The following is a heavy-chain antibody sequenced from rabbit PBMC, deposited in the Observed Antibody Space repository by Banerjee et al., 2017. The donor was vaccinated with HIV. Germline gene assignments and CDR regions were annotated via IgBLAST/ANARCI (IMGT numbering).Heavy chain of an antibody. CDR3: ARDLAGVIGWNFNL. V-gene: IGHV1S40*01. D-gene: IGHD4-1*01. Sequence: QSLEESGGDLVKPGASLTLTCTASGFSFSSTYWICWVRQAPGKGLEWIGCIYTGSSTITDYARWAKGRFTISKTSSTTVTLQMTSLTAADTATYLCARDLAGVIGWNFNLWGPGTLVTVS. J-gene: IGHJ4*01. CDR2: IYTGSSTIT. CDR1: GFSFSSTYW.